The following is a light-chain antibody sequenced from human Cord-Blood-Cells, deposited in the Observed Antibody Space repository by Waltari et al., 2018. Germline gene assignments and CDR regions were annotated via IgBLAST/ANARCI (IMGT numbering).Light chain of an antibody. CDR1: QSISSY. V-gene: IGKV1-39*01. Sequence: DIQMTQSPSSLSASVGDRVTITCRASQSISSYLNWYQQKPGKAPKRLIYAASSLQSGVPSRFSGSGSGTDFTLTISSLQPEEFATYYCYQSYSTPLTFGGGTKVDIK. J-gene: IGKJ4*01. CDR3: YQSYSTPLT. CDR2: AAS.